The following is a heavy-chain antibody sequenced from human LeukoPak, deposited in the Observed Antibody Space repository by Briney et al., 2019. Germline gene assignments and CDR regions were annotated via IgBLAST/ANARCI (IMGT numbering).Heavy chain of an antibody. CDR3: AIVSGYEDWDDYYYYYMDV. V-gene: IGHV4-59*01. CDR1: GDSISNYY. J-gene: IGHJ6*03. D-gene: IGHD5-12*01. CDR2: IYYSGTT. Sequence: SETLSLTCTVSGDSISNYYWSWIRQPPGKGLEWIGYIYYSGTTNYNPSLKSRVTISVDTSKNQFSLKLSSVTAADTAVYYCAIVSGYEDWDDYYYYYMDVWGKGTTVTVSS.